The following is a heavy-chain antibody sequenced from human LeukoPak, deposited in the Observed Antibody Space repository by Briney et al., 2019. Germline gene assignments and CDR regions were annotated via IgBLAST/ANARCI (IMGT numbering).Heavy chain of an antibody. Sequence: GASVKVSCKASGGTFSIYAISWVRQAPGQGREWMGGIIPIFGTANYTQKFQGRGTITADKDTSTDYMELSSLRSEDTAVYYCAREVNFYILTGYYAHFDYWGQGTLVTVSS. V-gene: IGHV1-69*06. CDR3: AREVNFYILTGYYAHFDY. D-gene: IGHD3-9*01. J-gene: IGHJ4*02. CDR2: IIPIFGTA. CDR1: GGTFSIYA.